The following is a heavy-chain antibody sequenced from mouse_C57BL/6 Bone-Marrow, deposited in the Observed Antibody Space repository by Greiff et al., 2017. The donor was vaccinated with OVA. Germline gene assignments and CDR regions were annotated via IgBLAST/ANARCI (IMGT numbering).Heavy chain of an antibody. CDR2: ISYSGST. Sequence: EVQRVESGPGLAKPSQTLSLTCSVTGYSITSDYWNWIRKFPGTKLEYMGYISYSGSTYYNPSLKSRISITRDTSKNQYYLQLISVTTADPATYYCARYHTFFAYWGPGTPLTVSS. CDR3: ARYHTFFAY. CDR1: GYSITSDY. V-gene: IGHV3-8*01. D-gene: IGHD6-1*01. J-gene: IGHJ2*01.